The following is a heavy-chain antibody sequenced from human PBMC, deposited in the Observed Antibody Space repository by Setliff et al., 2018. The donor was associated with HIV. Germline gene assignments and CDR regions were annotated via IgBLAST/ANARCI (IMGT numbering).Heavy chain of an antibody. Sequence: SETLSLTCNVSGVSITSYYWSWIRQSPGKGLEYIGYIYSNGGTNYNPSLKSRVRISVDTSKNQISLKLTSVTAADTAVYYCGRLETGPATSAYGPFNSWGQGTLVTVSS. D-gene: IGHD4-17*01. J-gene: IGHJ4*02. CDR1: GVSITSYY. CDR2: IYSNGGT. CDR3: GRLETGPATSAYGPFNS. V-gene: IGHV4-59*01.